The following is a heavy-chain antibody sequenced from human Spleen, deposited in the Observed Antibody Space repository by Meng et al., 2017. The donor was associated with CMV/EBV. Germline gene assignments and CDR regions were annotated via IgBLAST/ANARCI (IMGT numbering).Heavy chain of an antibody. Sequence: VYGGSFSGYYWSWIRQPPGKGLEWIGEINHSGSTNYNPSLKSRVTISVDTSKNQFSLKLSSVTAADTAVYYCARGRLPNSSSGGNFDYWGQGTLVTVSS. CDR3: ARGRLPNSSSGGNFDY. J-gene: IGHJ4*02. CDR1: GGSFSGYY. V-gene: IGHV4-34*01. D-gene: IGHD3-22*01. CDR2: INHSGST.